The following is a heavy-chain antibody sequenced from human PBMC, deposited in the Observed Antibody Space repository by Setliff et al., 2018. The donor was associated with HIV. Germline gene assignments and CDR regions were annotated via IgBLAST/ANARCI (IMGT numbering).Heavy chain of an antibody. CDR1: GGSVSSGNYY. Sequence: SETLSLTCTVSGGSVSSGNYYWSWIRQPPGKGLEWIGYIYYSGSTNYNPSLKSRVTISVDTSKNQFSLKLSSVTAADTAVYYCARVSITYWYSIPRDYYYYMDVWGEGTTVTVSS. D-gene: IGHD2-8*02. J-gene: IGHJ6*03. CDR3: ARVSITYWYSIPRDYYYYMDV. CDR2: IYYSGST. V-gene: IGHV4-61*01.